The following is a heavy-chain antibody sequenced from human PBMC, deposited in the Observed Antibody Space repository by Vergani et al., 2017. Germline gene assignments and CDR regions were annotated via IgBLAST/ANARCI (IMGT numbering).Heavy chain of an antibody. V-gene: IGHV3-74*02. J-gene: IGHJ6*02. CDR1: GFTFSSYW. D-gene: IGHD6-13*01. CDR2: INSDGSST. CDR3: ARAQPPYSSSWYPTYYYYYGMDV. Sequence: EVQLLESGGGLVQPGGSLRLSCAASGFTFSSYWMHWVRHAPGKGLVWVSRINSDGSSTSYADSVKGRFTISRDNAKNTLYLQMNSLRAEDTAVYYCARAQPPYSSSWYPTYYYYYGMDVWGQGTTVTVSS.